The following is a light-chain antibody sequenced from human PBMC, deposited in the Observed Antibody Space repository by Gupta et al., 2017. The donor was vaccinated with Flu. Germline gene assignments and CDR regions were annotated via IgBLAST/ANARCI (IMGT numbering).Light chain of an antibody. CDR1: QDISNY. J-gene: IGKJ4*01. CDR3: QQYDNLPPLT. V-gene: IGKV1-33*01. Sequence: DFQMPHSPSSLSASVGDRVTITCQAIQDISNYLNWYQEKPGKAHKLHIYDASNLETGIPARFSGSGSGTDFTFTISTLQPEDIATYDCQQYDNLPPLTFGGGTKVEIE. CDR2: DAS.